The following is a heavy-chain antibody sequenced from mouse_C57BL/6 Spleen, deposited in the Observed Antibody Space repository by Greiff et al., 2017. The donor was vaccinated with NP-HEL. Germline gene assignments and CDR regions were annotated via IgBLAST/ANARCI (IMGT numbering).Heavy chain of an antibody. J-gene: IGHJ1*03. CDR1: GYTFTSYW. Sequence: QVQLQQPGAELVRPGTSVKLSRKASGYTFTSYWMHWVKQRPGQGLEWIGVIDPSDSYTNYNQKFKGKATLTVDPSSSPAYMQLSSLTSEDSVVYYCAREGVITTVVETSLWYFDVWGTGTTVTVSS. V-gene: IGHV1-59*01. CDR3: AREGVITTVVETSLWYFDV. CDR2: IDPSDSYT. D-gene: IGHD1-1*01.